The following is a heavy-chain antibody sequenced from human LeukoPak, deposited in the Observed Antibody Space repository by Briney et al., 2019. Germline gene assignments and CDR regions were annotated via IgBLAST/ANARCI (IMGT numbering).Heavy chain of an antibody. V-gene: IGHV3-23*01. CDR1: GLTFSIFG. Sequence: GGSLRLSCAVSGLTFSIFGMCWVRQSPGKGLEWVSAISGSATGGITNYADSVKGRFTISRDNDKNTVCLQMNNLRVEDTAVYYCANHRSAFEFWGQGTLVTVSS. D-gene: IGHD3-10*01. CDR2: ISGSATGGIT. J-gene: IGHJ4*02. CDR3: ANHRSAFEF.